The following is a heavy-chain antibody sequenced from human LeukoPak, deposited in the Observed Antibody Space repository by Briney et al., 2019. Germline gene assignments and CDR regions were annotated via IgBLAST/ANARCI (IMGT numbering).Heavy chain of an antibody. CDR1: GGSFSGYY. CDR3: ARTVLLWFGELNAFDY. Sequence: SETLSLTCAVYGGSFSGYYWSWIRQPPGKGLEWTGEINHSGSTNYNPSLKSRVTISVDTSKNQFSLKLSSVTAADTAVYYCARTVLLWFGELNAFDYWGQGTLVTVSS. V-gene: IGHV4-34*01. J-gene: IGHJ4*02. D-gene: IGHD3-10*01. CDR2: INHSGST.